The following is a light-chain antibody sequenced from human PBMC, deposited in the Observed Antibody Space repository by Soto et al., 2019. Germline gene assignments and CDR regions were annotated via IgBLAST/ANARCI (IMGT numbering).Light chain of an antibody. CDR2: EAS. J-gene: IGKJ5*01. CDR1: QSVSSY. V-gene: IGKV3-11*01. Sequence: EIVLTQSPGTLYLSPGERATLSCRASQSVSSYLDWYQQKPGQAPRLLIYEASNRATGIPARFSGSGSGTDFTLTISSLEPEDFAVYYCQQRSNWPPITFGQGTRLEIK. CDR3: QQRSNWPPIT.